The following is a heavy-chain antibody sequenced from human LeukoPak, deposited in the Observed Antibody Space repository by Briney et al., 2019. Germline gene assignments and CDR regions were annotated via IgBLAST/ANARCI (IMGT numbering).Heavy chain of an antibody. Sequence: SQTLSLTCTVSGGSISSGNVYWNWIRQPAGKGLEWIGYIYYSGSTYYNPSLKSRVTISVDTSKNQFSLKLSSVTAADTAVYYCARLGYGSGIMGYFDYWGQGTLVTVSS. V-gene: IGHV4-61*09. CDR1: GGSISSGNVY. CDR2: IYYSGST. D-gene: IGHD3-10*01. CDR3: ARLGYGSGIMGYFDY. J-gene: IGHJ4*02.